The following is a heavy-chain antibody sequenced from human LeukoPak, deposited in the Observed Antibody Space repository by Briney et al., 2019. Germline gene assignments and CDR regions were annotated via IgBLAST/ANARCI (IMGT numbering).Heavy chain of an antibody. D-gene: IGHD4-23*01. V-gene: IGHV4-59*08. CDR3: ARLGGNSDLGVG. Sequence: SETLSPTCTVSGGSISSYYWSWIRQPPGKGLEWIGYIYYSGSTNYNPSLKSRVTISVDTSKNQFSLKLSSVTAADTAVYYCARLGGNSDLGVGWGQGTLVTVSS. CDR1: GGSISSYY. J-gene: IGHJ4*02. CDR2: IYYSGST.